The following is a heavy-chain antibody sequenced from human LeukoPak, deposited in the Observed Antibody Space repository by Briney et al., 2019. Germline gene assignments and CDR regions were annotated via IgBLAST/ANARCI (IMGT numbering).Heavy chain of an antibody. V-gene: IGHV4-59*08. CDR1: GGSLSSYF. Sequence: SETLSLTCTVSGGSLSSYFWSWVRQPPGKGLEWIGYIYYSGSANYNPSPTSRVTISVDTSKNQFSLTLSSVTAADTAVYYCARHQSSTIFGATPFAFDIWGQGTMVTVS. J-gene: IGHJ3*02. CDR2: IYYSGSA. D-gene: IGHD3-3*01. CDR3: ARHQSSTIFGATPFAFDI.